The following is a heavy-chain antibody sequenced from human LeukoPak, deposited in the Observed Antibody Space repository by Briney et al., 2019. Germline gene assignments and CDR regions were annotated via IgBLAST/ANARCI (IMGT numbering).Heavy chain of an antibody. D-gene: IGHD3-16*02. Sequence: ASVKVSCKASGYTFTSYGISWVRQAPGQGLEWMGWISAYNGNTNYAQKLQGRVTMTTDTSTSTAYMELRSLRSDDTAVYYCARDESTSYYDYVWGSYRYTHRDDDYWGQGTLVTVSS. CDR2: ISAYNGNT. V-gene: IGHV1-18*01. J-gene: IGHJ4*02. CDR3: ARDESTSYYDYVWGSYRYTHRDDDY. CDR1: GYTFTSYG.